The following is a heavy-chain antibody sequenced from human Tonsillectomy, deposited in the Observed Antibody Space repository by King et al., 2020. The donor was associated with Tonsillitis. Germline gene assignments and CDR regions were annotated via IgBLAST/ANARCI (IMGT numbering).Heavy chain of an antibody. J-gene: IGHJ3*02. CDR1: GFTLSNYW. CDR2: IKQDGSEK. CDR3: AGEVDCSSASCYNSAFDI. Sequence: VQLVESGGGLVQPGGSLRLSCAASGFTLSNYWMSWVRQAPGKGLEWVANIKQDGSEKYYVDSVKGRFTISRDNAKNSLYLQMNSLRAEDTAVYYCAGEVDCSSASCYNSAFDIWGQGTKVTVSS. V-gene: IGHV3-7*01. D-gene: IGHD2-2*02.